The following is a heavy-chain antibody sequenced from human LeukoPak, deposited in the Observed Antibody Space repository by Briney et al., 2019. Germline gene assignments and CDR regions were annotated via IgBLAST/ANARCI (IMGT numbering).Heavy chain of an antibody. V-gene: IGHV4-4*07. CDR1: GGSISSYY. D-gene: IGHD1-14*01. Sequence: SETLSLTCTVSGGSISSYYWSWIRQPAGKGLEWIGPIYTSGSTNYNPSLKSRVTMSVDTSKNQFSLKLSSVTAADTAVYHCARVNRRTGFGAFDIWGQGTMVTVSS. CDR3: ARVNRRTGFGAFDI. J-gene: IGHJ3*02. CDR2: IYTSGST.